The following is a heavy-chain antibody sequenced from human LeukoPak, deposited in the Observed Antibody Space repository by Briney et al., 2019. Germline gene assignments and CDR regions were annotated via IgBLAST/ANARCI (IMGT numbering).Heavy chain of an antibody. V-gene: IGHV1-69*04. CDR3: ARDQDAFDI. Sequence: SVKVSCKASGGTFSSYAISWVRQAPGQGLEWMGRIIPILGIANYAQKFQGRVTITADKSTRTAYMELSSLRAEDTAVYYCARDQDAFDIWGQGTMVTVSS. CDR1: GGTFSSYA. J-gene: IGHJ3*02. CDR2: IIPILGIA.